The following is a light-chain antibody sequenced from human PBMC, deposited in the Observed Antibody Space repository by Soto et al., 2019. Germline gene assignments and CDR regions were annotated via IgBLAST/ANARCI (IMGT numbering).Light chain of an antibody. CDR1: SSDVGGYNY. V-gene: IGLV2-14*01. Sequence: QSVLTQPASVSGSPGQSITISCTGTSSDVGGYNYVSWYQQHPGKAPKLIIYDVSNRPSGVSNRFSGSKSGNTASLTISGLQAEDDFYYDTDSYTTCTIPLYVSVTVSIVT. CDR3: DSYTTCTIPLYV. J-gene: IGLJ1*01. CDR2: DVS.